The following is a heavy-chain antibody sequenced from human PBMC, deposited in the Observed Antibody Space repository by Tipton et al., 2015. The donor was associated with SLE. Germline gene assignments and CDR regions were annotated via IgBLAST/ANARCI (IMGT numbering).Heavy chain of an antibody. V-gene: IGHV4-31*03. J-gene: IGHJ3*02. CDR3: ARVPYYDFWSGYDDAFDI. CDR2: IYYSGGT. CDR1: GGSISSGGYY. D-gene: IGHD3-3*01. Sequence: TLSLTCTVSGGSISSGGYYWSWIRQHPGKGLEWIGYIYYSGGTYYNPSLKSRVTISVDTSKNQFSLKLSSVTAADTAVYYCARVPYYDFWSGYDDAFDIWGQGTMVTVSS.